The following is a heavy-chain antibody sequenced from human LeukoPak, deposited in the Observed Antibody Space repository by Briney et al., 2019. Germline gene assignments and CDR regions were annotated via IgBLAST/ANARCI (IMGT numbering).Heavy chain of an antibody. CDR3: AREAGKWPLGYCSGGSCYSGLSDYGMDV. V-gene: IGHV1-3*01. Sequence: ASVKVSCKASGYTFTSYAMHQVRQAPGQRLEWMGWINAGNGNTKYSQKFQGRVTITRDTSASTAYMELSSLRSEDTAVYYCAREAGKWPLGYCSGGSCYSGLSDYGMDVWGKGTTVTVSS. CDR1: GYTFTSYA. D-gene: IGHD2-15*01. CDR2: INAGNGNT. J-gene: IGHJ6*04.